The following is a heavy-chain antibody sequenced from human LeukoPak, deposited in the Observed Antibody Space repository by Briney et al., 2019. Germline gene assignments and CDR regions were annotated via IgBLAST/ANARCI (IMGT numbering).Heavy chain of an antibody. CDR1: GDSISSYY. V-gene: IGHV4-4*07. CDR3: ARDRSGSSGYYSSFDY. J-gene: IGHJ4*02. CDR2: IYTSGST. D-gene: IGHD3-22*01. Sequence: PSETLSLTCEASGDSISSYYWSWIRQPAGKGLEWIWRIYTSGSTNHNPSLKSRITISVDTSKNQFSLKLSSVTAADTAVYYCARDRSGSSGYYSSFDYWGQGILVTVSS.